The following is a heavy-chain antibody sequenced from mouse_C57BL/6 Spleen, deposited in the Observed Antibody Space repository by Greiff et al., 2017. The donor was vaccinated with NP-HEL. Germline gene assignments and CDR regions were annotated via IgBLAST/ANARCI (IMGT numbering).Heavy chain of an antibody. CDR3: ARKGLYYFDY. CDR2: ISYSGST. CDR1: GYSITSGYD. Sequence: VQLQQSGPGMVKPSQSLSLTCTVTGYSITSGYDWHWIRHLPGNQLEWMGYISYSGSTNYNPSLKSRISITHDTSKNHFFLKLNAVTTEDTASYSCARKGLYYFDYWGQGTTLTVSS. V-gene: IGHV3-1*01. J-gene: IGHJ2*01. D-gene: IGHD3-3*01.